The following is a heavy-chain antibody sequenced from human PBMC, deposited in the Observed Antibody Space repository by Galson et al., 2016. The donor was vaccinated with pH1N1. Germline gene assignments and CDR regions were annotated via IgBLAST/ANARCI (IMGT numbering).Heavy chain of an antibody. J-gene: IGHJ4*02. CDR1: GGSFISHA. CDR2: IIPVFGTA. Sequence: SVKVSCKASGGSFISHAITWVRQAPGQGLEWMGGIIPVFGTASYAQKFQGRVSITTDESTSTASMELSSLTSEDTAGYYLAQRYRSGCYYFDHWGQGTLVTVSS. CDR3: AQRYRSGCYYFDH. V-gene: IGHV1-69*05. D-gene: IGHD6-19*01.